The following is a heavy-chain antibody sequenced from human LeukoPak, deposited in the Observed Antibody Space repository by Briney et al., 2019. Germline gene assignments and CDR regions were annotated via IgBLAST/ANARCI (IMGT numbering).Heavy chain of an antibody. J-gene: IGHJ6*02. Sequence: SETLSLTCTVSGGSISSYYWGWIRQPPGKGLEWIGYIYYSGSTNYNPSLKSRVTISVDTSKNQFSLKLSSVTAADTAVYYCARGRYYGSGSYYSFYYYYGMDVWGQGTTVTVSS. CDR3: ARGRYYGSGSYYSFYYYYGMDV. CDR2: IYYSGST. D-gene: IGHD3-10*01. CDR1: GGSISSYY. V-gene: IGHV4-59*01.